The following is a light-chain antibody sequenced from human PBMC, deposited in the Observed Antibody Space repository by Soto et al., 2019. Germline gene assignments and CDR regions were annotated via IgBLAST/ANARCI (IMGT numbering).Light chain of an antibody. J-gene: IGKJ2*01. CDR3: QHCCPSLKYT. CDR2: GAS. V-gene: IGKV3-20*01. CDR1: QTVTGSY. Sequence: EIVLTQSPGTLSLSPGERATLSCRASQTVTGSYLAWYQQKPGQAPRLLIYGASNRATGIPDRFSGSGSGTDFTLTITRLEPEDFAVYYCQHCCPSLKYTFGQGTKLEIK.